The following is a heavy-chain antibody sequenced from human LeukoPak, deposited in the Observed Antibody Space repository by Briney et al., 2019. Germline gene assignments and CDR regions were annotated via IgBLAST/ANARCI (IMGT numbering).Heavy chain of an antibody. V-gene: IGHV3-33*01. J-gene: IGHJ6*02. D-gene: IGHD1-26*01. CDR1: GFTFMSYA. CDR2: IWADASNE. CDR3: ARDRVGYYYYYYGMDV. Sequence: GGSLRLSCAASGFTFMSYAMDWVRQTPGKGLEWVAVIWADASNEYYADSVKGRFTISRDNSKNTLYLQMNSLRAEDTAVYYCARDRVGYYYYYYGMDVWGQGTTVTVSS.